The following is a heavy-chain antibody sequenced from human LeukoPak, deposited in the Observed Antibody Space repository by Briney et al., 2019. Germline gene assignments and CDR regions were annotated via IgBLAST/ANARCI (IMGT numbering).Heavy chain of an antibody. V-gene: IGHV4-30-4*07. J-gene: IGHJ4*02. CDR3: ARRTFGGVIAY. D-gene: IGHD3-16*02. CDR2: IYYSGST. CDR1: GGSISSGGYS. Sequence: SETLSLTCAVSGGSISSGGYSWSWIRQPPGKGLEWIGYIYYSGSTYYNPSLKSRVTISVDTSKNQFSLKLSSVTAADTAVYYCARRTFGGVIAYWGQGTLVTVSS.